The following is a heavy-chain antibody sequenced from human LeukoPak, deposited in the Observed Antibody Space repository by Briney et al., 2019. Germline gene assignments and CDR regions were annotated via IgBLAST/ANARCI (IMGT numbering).Heavy chain of an antibody. Sequence: SVKVSCKASGGTFSSYAISWARQAPGQGLEWMGGIIPIFGTANYAQKFQGRVTITADESTSTAYMELSSLRSEDTAVYYCARDPLTPTVRVSYYFDYWGQGTLVTVSS. CDR1: GGTFSSYA. J-gene: IGHJ4*02. CDR2: IIPIFGTA. V-gene: IGHV1-69*13. D-gene: IGHD4-11*01. CDR3: ARDPLTPTVRVSYYFDY.